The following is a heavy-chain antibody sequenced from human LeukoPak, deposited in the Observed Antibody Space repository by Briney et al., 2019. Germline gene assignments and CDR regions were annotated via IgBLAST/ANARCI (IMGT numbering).Heavy chain of an antibody. Sequence: PGGSLRLSCAASGFTFSSYGMNWVRQAPGKGLEWVSYISSSSSIIYYADSVKGRFTVSRDNAKNSLYLRMNSLRDEDTAVYYCARDTQRAYCSSTSCYGHFDYWGQGTLVTVSS. V-gene: IGHV3-48*02. CDR2: ISSSSSII. CDR3: ARDTQRAYCSSTSCYGHFDY. D-gene: IGHD2-2*01. CDR1: GFTFSSYG. J-gene: IGHJ4*02.